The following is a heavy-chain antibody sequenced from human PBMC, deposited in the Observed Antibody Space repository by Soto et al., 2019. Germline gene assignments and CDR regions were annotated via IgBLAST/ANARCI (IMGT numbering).Heavy chain of an antibody. J-gene: IGHJ6*02. CDR3: AKVLGYCSSSSCSRDSYYYYGMDV. CDR2: IAYDGGNK. CDR1: GFTFSTYG. D-gene: IGHD2-2*01. V-gene: IGHV3-30*18. Sequence: QVQLVESGGGVVQPGRSLRLSCAASGFTFSTYGIHWVRQAPGKGREWVAVIAYDGGNKYYADSVKGRFSISRDNPKNTLYLQMNSLRAEDTAVYYCAKVLGYCSSSSCSRDSYYYYGMDVWGQGTTVTVSS.